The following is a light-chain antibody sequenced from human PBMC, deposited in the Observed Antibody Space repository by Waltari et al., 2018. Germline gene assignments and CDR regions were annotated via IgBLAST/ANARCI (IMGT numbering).Light chain of an antibody. V-gene: IGKV3D-11*02. CDR2: SAS. J-gene: IGKJ2*03. CDR3: YQHSSGYPYS. Sequence: VILTQSPATLSLSPGERATLSCRASQSVSSYLAWYQQKPGQAPRPHIHSASSRATGIPDRFSGSGSGTDFTLTISSLEPEDVGVYLCYQHSSGYPYSFGHGTKVEIK. CDR1: QSVSSY.